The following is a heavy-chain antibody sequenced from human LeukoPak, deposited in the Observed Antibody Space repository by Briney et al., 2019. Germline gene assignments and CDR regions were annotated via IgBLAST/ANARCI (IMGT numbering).Heavy chain of an antibody. D-gene: IGHD3-16*02. CDR1: GGSFSGYY. Sequence: SETLSLTCAVYGGSFSGYYWSWIRQPPGKGLEWIGEINHSGSTNYNPSLKSRVTISVDTSKNQFSLKLSSVTAADTAVYYCARSRRYDYVWGSYRRSKLGYWGQGTLVTVSS. CDR3: ARSRRYDYVWGSYRRSKLGY. J-gene: IGHJ4*02. CDR2: INHSGST. V-gene: IGHV4-34*01.